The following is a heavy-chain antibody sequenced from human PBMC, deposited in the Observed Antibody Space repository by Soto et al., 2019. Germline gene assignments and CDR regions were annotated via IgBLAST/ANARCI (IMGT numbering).Heavy chain of an antibody. CDR2: IYWDDDE. D-gene: IGHD3-10*01. Sequence: QINLKESGPTLVKPTQTLTLTCSFSGFSLTTAGVGVGWVRQSPGEALEWLALIYWDDDERYSPSLKTRLTITKDTSTNQVVLKMNNMAPVDTATYYCAHSRNLITEDAQVGDFDYWGQGTLVTVSS. J-gene: IGHJ4*02. V-gene: IGHV2-5*02. CDR3: AHSRNLITEDAQVGDFDY. CDR1: GFSLTTAGVG.